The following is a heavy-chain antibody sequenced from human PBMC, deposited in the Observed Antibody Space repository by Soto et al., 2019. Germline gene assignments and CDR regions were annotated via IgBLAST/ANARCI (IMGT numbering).Heavy chain of an antibody. Sequence: PGGSLRLSCAASGFTVSNNYTSWVRQAPGKGLEWVSIIYSGGSTYYADSVKGRFTIARDNSDNTLYLQMNSLRAEDTAVYYCARDRHCSGGSCFYYGMDVWGQGTTVTVSS. V-gene: IGHV3-66*01. CDR1: GFTVSNNY. D-gene: IGHD2-15*01. CDR3: ARDRHCSGGSCFYYGMDV. CDR2: IYSGGST. J-gene: IGHJ6*02.